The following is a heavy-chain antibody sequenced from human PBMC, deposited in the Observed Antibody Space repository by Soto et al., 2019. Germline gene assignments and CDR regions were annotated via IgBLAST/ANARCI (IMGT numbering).Heavy chain of an antibody. CDR3: ARESSATIRLDP. V-gene: IGHV1-2*04. Sequence: ASVKVSCKASGYTFTGYYMHWVRQAPGQGLEWMGWINPNSGGANYAQKFQGWVTMTRDTSISTAYMELSRLRSDDTAVYYCARESSATIRLDPWGQGTLVTVSS. D-gene: IGHD5-12*01. CDR2: INPNSGGA. CDR1: GYTFTGYY. J-gene: IGHJ5*02.